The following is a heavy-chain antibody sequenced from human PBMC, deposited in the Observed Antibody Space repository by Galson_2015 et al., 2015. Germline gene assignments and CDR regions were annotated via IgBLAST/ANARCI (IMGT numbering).Heavy chain of an antibody. CDR3: ARGNWESSGWYGGSYYYGMDV. CDR2: ISGFNGGT. Sequence: SVKVSCKASGYSFSNYGISWVRQAPGQGLEWMGWISGFNGGTYYPQKFQGRVTMTTDTSTSTAYMEVRGLGSEDTAVYYCARGNWESSGWYGGSYYYGMDVWGQGTTVTVSS. D-gene: IGHD6-19*01. CDR1: GYSFSNYG. J-gene: IGHJ6*02. V-gene: IGHV1-18*04.